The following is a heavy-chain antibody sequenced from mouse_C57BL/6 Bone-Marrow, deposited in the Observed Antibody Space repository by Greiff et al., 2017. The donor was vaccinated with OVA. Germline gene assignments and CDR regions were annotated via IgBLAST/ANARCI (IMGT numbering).Heavy chain of an antibody. Sequence: QVQLQQPGAELVKPGASVKLSCKASGYTFTSYWMHWVKQRPGQGLEWIGMIHPNSGSTNYNEKFKSKATLTVDKSSSTAYMQRSSLTSEDSAVYYCARRLRARSYWGQGTTLTVSS. V-gene: IGHV1-64*01. CDR3: ARRLRARSY. CDR2: IHPNSGST. D-gene: IGHD2-4*01. J-gene: IGHJ2*01. CDR1: GYTFTSYW.